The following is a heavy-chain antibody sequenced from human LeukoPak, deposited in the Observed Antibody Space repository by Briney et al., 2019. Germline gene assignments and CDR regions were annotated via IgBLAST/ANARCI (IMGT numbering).Heavy chain of an antibody. D-gene: IGHD4-17*01. CDR1: GGSISTYF. CDR3: ARESSDYGDDY. J-gene: IGHJ4*02. CDR2: IYYSGST. V-gene: IGHV4-59*01. Sequence: PSETLSLTCTVSGGSISTYFWSWIRQPPGKGLEWIGYIYYSGSTNYNPSLKSRVTISLDTSKNQFSLKLSSVTAADTAMYYCARESSDYGDDYWGQGTLVTVSS.